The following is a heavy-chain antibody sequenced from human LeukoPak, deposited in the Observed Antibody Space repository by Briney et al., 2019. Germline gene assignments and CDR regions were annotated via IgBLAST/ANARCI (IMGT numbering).Heavy chain of an antibody. CDR1: GFTFGKYI. CDR3: AKGGGTETFGTIWYGPLDH. J-gene: IGHJ4*02. D-gene: IGHD2-2*01. CDR2: IGGGDDIT. V-gene: IGHV3-23*01. Sequence: GGSLRLSCTTSGFTFGKYIMTWVRQAPGNGLEWVSSIGGGDDITFYADSVKGRFRISRDDSKNTVFLQISSLRVEDTARYYCAKGGGTETFGTIWYGPLDHGARGTKVTV.